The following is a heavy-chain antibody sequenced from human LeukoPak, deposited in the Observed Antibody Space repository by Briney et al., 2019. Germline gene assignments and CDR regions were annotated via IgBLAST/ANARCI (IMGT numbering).Heavy chain of an antibody. V-gene: IGHV3-21*01. CDR1: GFTFSSYS. CDR2: ISSSSSYI. D-gene: IGHD1-26*01. J-gene: IGHJ4*02. Sequence: GGSLRLSCAASGFTFSSYSMNWVRQAPGEGLEWVSSISSSSSYIYYADSVKGRFTISRDNAKNSLYLQMNSLRAEDTAVYYCASRSLGSYFSLVDYWGQGTLVTVSS. CDR3: ASRSLGSYFSLVDY.